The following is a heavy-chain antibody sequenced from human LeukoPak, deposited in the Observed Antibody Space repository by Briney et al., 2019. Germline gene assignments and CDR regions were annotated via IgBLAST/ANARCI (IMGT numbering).Heavy chain of an antibody. CDR3: ARDGKGLYRRYFQH. V-gene: IGHV3-30-3*01. J-gene: IGHJ1*01. D-gene: IGHD2-8*01. Sequence: GGSLRLSCAASGFTFSSYAMSWVRQAPGKGLEWVAVISYDGSNKYYADSVKGRFTISRDNSKNTLYLQMNSLRAEDTAVYYCARDGKGLYRRYFQHWGQGTLVTVSS. CDR1: GFTFSSYA. CDR2: ISYDGSNK.